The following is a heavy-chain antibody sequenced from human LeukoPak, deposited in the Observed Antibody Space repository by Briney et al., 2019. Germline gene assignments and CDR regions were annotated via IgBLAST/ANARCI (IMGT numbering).Heavy chain of an antibody. Sequence: PSETLSLTCTVSGGSISSNSYSWGWIRQPPGKGLEWIVSIYYSGSTYYNPSLKSRVTISVDTSKNQFSLKLSSVTAADTAVYYCARATTVYGRWVRFDYWGQGTLVTVSS. D-gene: IGHD4-17*01. J-gene: IGHJ4*02. CDR1: GGSISSNSYS. CDR2: IYYSGST. CDR3: ARATTVYGRWVRFDY. V-gene: IGHV4-39*07.